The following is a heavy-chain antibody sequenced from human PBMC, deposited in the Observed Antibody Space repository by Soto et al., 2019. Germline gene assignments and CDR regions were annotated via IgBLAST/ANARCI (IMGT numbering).Heavy chain of an antibody. CDR2: ISHSGDT. V-gene: IGHV4-39*01. D-gene: IGHD3-9*01. CDR3: ARQMRRPRPSFGWLSPVTS. Sequence: QLRLQESGPGLVKPSGTLTLTCTVAGDSITSHDCYWGWIRRPTGQGLDGVGAISHSGDTFDNPPLKHRLTRSLDASKNPFSMRLTSVTAADAAVYFWARQMRRPRPSFGWLSPVTSWGQGTQVTVSS. CDR1: GDSITSHDCY. J-gene: IGHJ5*02.